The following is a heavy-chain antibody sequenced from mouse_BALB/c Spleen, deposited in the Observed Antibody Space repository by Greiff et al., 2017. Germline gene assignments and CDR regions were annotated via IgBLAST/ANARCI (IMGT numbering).Heavy chain of an antibody. CDR1: GYTFTSYY. Sequence: QVQLKESGAELVKPGASVKLSCKATGYTFTSYYMYWVKQRPGQGLEWIGEINPSNGGTNFNEKFKSKATLTVDKSSSTAYMQLSSLTSEDSAVYYCTRSRDYWGQGTTLTVSS. CDR2: INPSNGGT. V-gene: IGHV1S81*02. J-gene: IGHJ2*01. CDR3: TRSRDY.